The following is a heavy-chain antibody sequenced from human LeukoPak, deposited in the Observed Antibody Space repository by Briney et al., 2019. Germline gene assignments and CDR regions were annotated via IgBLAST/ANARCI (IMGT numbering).Heavy chain of an antibody. Sequence: SETLSLTCTVSGGSISSSSYYWGWIRQPPGKGLEWIGSIYYSGSTYYNPSLKSRVTISVDTSKNQFSLKLSSVTAADTAVYYCARDGIAVAGTGVGCFDYWGQGTLVTVSS. J-gene: IGHJ4*02. CDR3: ARDGIAVAGTGVGCFDY. CDR2: IYYSGST. V-gene: IGHV4-39*07. D-gene: IGHD6-19*01. CDR1: GGSISSSSYY.